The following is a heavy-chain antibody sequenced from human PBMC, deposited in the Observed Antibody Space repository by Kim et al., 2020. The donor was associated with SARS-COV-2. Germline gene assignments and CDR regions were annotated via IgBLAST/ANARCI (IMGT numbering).Heavy chain of an antibody. J-gene: IGHJ3*02. V-gene: IGHV1-3*01. CDR1: GYTFTSYA. CDR2: INAGNGNT. CDR3: AREGIVATMRAFDI. D-gene: IGHD5-12*01. Sequence: ASVKVSCKASGYTFTSYAMHWVRQAPGQRLEWMGWINAGNGNTKYSQKFQGRVTITRDTSATTAYMELSSLRSEDTAVYYCAREGIVATMRAFDIWGQGTMVTVSS.